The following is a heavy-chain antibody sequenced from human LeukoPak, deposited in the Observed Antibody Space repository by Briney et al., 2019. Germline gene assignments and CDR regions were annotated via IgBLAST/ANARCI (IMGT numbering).Heavy chain of an antibody. CDR1: GYTFTGYY. Sequence: ASVKVSCKASGYTFTGYYMHWVRQAPGQGLEWMGWINPNSGGTNYAQKFQGRVTMTRDTSISTAYMELSRLRSDDTAVYYCARDVVKEYYYDSSGYCIDYWGQGTLVTVSS. J-gene: IGHJ4*02. V-gene: IGHV1-2*02. CDR3: ARDVVKEYYYDSSGYCIDY. D-gene: IGHD3-22*01. CDR2: INPNSGGT.